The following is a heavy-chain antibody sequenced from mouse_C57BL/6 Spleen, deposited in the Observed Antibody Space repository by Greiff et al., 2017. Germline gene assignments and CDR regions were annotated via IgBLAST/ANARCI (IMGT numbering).Heavy chain of an antibody. V-gene: IGHV1-52*01. D-gene: IGHD1-1*01. CDR1: GYTFTSYW. Sequence: QVQLQQPGAELVRPGSSVKLSCKASGYTFTSYWMHWVKQRPIQGLEWIGNIDPSDSETHYNQKFKDKATLTVDKSSSTAYMQLSSLTSEDSAVYYCARSGGSSYDWYFDVWGTGTTVTVSS. J-gene: IGHJ1*03. CDR2: IDPSDSET. CDR3: ARSGGSSYDWYFDV.